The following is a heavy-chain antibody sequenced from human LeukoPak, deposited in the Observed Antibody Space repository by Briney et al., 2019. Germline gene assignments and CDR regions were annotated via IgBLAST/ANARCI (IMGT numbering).Heavy chain of an antibody. CDR3: ARIPYASSSGGVY. Sequence: SETLSLTCTVFGGSISNSLYYWAWFRQPPGKGLEWIGEIYYSGSTNYNPSLKSRVTISLDKSKNQFSLKLSSVTAADTAVYYCARIPYASSSGGVYWGQGTLVTVSS. CDR2: IYYSGST. D-gene: IGHD6-6*01. V-gene: IGHV4-39*07. CDR1: GGSISNSLYY. J-gene: IGHJ4*02.